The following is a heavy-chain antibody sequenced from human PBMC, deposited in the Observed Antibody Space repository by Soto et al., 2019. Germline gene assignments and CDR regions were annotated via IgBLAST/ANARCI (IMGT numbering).Heavy chain of an antibody. Sequence: ASVKVSCKASGYTFTGYYMHWVRQAPGQGLEWMGWINPNSGGTNFAQKFQGRVTMTRDTSISTAYVELSRLRSDDTAVYYCARDLSSSGWYPNFDYWGQGTLVTVSS. CDR1: GYTFTGYY. CDR3: ARDLSSSGWYPNFDY. J-gene: IGHJ4*02. CDR2: INPNSGGT. D-gene: IGHD6-19*01. V-gene: IGHV1-2*02.